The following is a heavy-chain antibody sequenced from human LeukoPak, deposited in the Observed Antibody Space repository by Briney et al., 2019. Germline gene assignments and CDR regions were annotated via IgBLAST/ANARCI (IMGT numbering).Heavy chain of an antibody. J-gene: IGHJ6*03. CDR3: ARDSNGIRRYYYMDV. CDR1: GFTFSSYS. Sequence: PGGSLRLSCAASGFTFSSYSMNWVRQAPGKGLEWVSYISSSSGYIYYADSVKGRFTISRDNAKNSLYLQMNSLRAEDTAVYYCARDSNGIRRYYYMDVWGKGTTVTVSS. V-gene: IGHV3-21*01. D-gene: IGHD1-26*01. CDR2: ISSSSGYI.